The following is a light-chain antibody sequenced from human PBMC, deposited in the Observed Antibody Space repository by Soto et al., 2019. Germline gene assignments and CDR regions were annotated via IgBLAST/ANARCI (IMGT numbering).Light chain of an antibody. CDR1: QGVSSY. Sequence: EIVLTQSPATLSLSPGERATLSCRASQGVSSYLAWYQQKPGQAPRLLIYDASNRATGIPARFSGSGPGTDFTLTISSLEPEDSAVYYCQQRSNWPFTFGQGTRLEIK. V-gene: IGKV3D-11*01. CDR2: DAS. J-gene: IGKJ5*01. CDR3: QQRSNWPFT.